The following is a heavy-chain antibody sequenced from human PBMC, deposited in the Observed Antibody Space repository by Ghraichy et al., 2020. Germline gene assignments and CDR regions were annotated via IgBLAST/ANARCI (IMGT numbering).Heavy chain of an antibody. V-gene: IGHV3-23*01. J-gene: IGHJ4*02. Sequence: GGSLRLSCEASGLTFSNYAMTWIRQAPGKGVEWVSGISGAGGTTYYADSVKGRFTVSRDNSKSTLYLQMDNLRAEDAAVYYCVRCLLARGTCYFDYWGQGTLVTVSS. CDR1: GLTFSNYA. CDR3: VRCLLARGTCYFDY. D-gene: IGHD3-3*02. CDR2: ISGAGGTT.